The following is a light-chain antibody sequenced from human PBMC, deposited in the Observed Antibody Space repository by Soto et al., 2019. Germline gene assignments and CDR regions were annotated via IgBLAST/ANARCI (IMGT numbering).Light chain of an antibody. Sequence: QSVLTQPASVSASPGQSITISCTGTSSDVGGYNFVSWYQQHPGKAPKLMIYEVSNRPSGVSNRFSGSKSGNTASLTISGLQAEDEADYYCSSYTSSSILVFGTGTKLTVL. CDR3: SSYTSSSILV. V-gene: IGLV2-14*01. CDR1: SSDVGGYNF. CDR2: EVS. J-gene: IGLJ1*01.